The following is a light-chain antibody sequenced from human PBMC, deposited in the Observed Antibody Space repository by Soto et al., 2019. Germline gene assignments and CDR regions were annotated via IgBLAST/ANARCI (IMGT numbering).Light chain of an antibody. CDR1: QRIDTS. Sequence: EIVMTQSPATLSVSPGERASLSCRASQRIDTSLAWYQQRPGQAPRLLLYNAATRATGIPARFSGSGSGTEFTLTISSLQSEDFAVYYCQQYNNWPPWTFGQGTKVDI. V-gene: IGKV3-15*01. CDR2: NAA. CDR3: QQYNNWPPWT. J-gene: IGKJ1*01.